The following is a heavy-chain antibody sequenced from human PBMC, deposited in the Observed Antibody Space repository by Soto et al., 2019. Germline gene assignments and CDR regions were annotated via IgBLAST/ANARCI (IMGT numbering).Heavy chain of an antibody. J-gene: IGHJ4*02. V-gene: IGHV1-3*01. CDR1: GYTFTSYA. D-gene: IGHD2-2*01. CDR3: ARVSGYCSSTSCYRGGPFDY. CDR2: INAGNGNT. Sequence: ASVKVFCKASGYTFTSYAMHWVRQAPGQRLEWMGWINAGNGNTKYSQKFQGRVTITRDTSASTAYMELSSLRSEDTAVYYCARVSGYCSSTSCYRGGPFDYWGQGTLVTVSS.